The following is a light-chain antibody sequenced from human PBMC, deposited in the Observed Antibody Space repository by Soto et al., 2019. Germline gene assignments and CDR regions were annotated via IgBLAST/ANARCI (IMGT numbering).Light chain of an antibody. Sequence: SVLTQPASVSGSPGQSITISCTGTSSDVGTYNLVSWYQQCPGKAPKLMIYEGSKRPSGVSNRFSGSKSGNTASLTISGLQAEDEADYYCCSYAGSSTHVVFGGGTKLTVL. V-gene: IGLV2-23*01. CDR3: CSYAGSSTHVV. CDR2: EGS. CDR1: SSDVGTYNL. J-gene: IGLJ2*01.